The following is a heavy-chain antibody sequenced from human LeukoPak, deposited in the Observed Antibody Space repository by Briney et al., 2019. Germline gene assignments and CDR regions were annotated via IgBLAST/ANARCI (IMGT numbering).Heavy chain of an antibody. Sequence: GGSLRLSCAASGFTFSSYAMSWVRQAPGKGLEWVSAISGSGGSTYYADSVKGRFTISRDNSKNTLYLQMNSLRAEDTAVYYCAKEGFYCSGGSCYSFYYYYMDVWGRGTTVTVSS. J-gene: IGHJ6*03. CDR1: GFTFSSYA. CDR3: AKEGFYCSGGSCYSFYYYYMDV. V-gene: IGHV3-23*01. CDR2: ISGSGGST. D-gene: IGHD2-15*01.